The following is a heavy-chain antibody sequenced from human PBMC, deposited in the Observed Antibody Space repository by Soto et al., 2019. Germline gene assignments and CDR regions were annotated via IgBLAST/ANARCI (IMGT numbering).Heavy chain of an antibody. J-gene: IGHJ2*01. CDR2: ILYDGSNK. CDR3: AKDLDYGGNGWAWYFDL. D-gene: IGHD4-17*01. CDR1: GFTFSSSG. Sequence: QVQLVESGGGVVQPGRSLRLSCAASGFTFSSSGIHWVRQAPGKGLEWVAVILYDGSNKYYADSVKGRFTISRDNSKNTLYLQMNSLRAEDTAVYYCAKDLDYGGNGWAWYFDLWGRGTLVTVSS. V-gene: IGHV3-30*18.